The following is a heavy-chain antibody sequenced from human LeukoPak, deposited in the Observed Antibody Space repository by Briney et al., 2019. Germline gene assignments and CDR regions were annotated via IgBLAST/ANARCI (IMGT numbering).Heavy chain of an antibody. CDR2: IYTSGST. V-gene: IGHV4-61*02. CDR3: ARDPTYYYDSSGYYGDAFDI. J-gene: IGHJ3*02. CDR1: GGSISSGSYY. Sequence: SETLSLTYTVSGGSISSGSYYWSWIRQPAGKGLEWIGRIYTSGSTNYNPSLKSRVTISVDTSKNQFSLKLSSVTAADTAVYYCARDPTYYYDSSGYYGDAFDIWGQGTMVTVSS. D-gene: IGHD3-22*01.